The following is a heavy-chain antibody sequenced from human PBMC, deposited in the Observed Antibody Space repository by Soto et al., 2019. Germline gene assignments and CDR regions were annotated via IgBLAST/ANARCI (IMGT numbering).Heavy chain of an antibody. CDR2: IYTSGST. Sequence: LSLTCTVSGGSISSYYWSWIRQPAGKGLEWIGRIYTSGSTNYNPSPKSRVTVSVDTSKNQFSLKLSSVTAADTAVYYCARDANYGMLDYWGQGTLVTVSS. CDR3: ARDANYGMLDY. D-gene: IGHD4-17*01. CDR1: GGSISSYY. J-gene: IGHJ4*02. V-gene: IGHV4-4*07.